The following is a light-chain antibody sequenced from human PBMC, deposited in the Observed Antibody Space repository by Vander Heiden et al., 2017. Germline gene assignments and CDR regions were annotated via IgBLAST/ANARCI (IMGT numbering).Light chain of an antibody. CDR1: QGVNKF. V-gene: IGKV1-8*01. J-gene: IGKJ2*01. CDR3: QQYYSYPHT. Sequence: AIRVTQSPSTFSASTGDRVTLTCRTSQGVNKFLAWYQQKPGKAPNLLFYAASTLQSGVPSRFSGSGSETDFTLTISCLQSEDFATYYCQQYYSYPHTFGQGTKLEIK. CDR2: AAS.